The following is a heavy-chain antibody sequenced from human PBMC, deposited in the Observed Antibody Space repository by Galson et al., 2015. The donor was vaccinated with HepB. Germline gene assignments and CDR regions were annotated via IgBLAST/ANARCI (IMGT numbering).Heavy chain of an antibody. J-gene: IGHJ6*02. CDR3: ARGTAENSFYGMDV. CDR2: ISYDGSHK. V-gene: IGHV3-30*04. Sequence: SLRLSCAASGFTFSDYIMHWVRQAPGTGLEWAAVISYDGSHKDYADSVKGRFTISRDNSRNTLYLQMNSLRAEDTAVYYCARGTAENSFYGMDVWGQGSTVDVS. CDR1: GFTFSDYI.